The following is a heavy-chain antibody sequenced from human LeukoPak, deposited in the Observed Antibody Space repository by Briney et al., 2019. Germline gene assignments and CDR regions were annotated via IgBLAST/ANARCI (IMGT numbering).Heavy chain of an antibody. V-gene: IGHV3-30*02. J-gene: IGHJ4*02. CDR3: AKDPAPHDY. CDR1: GFTFSSYA. CDR2: LRHDGSNN. Sequence: GGSLRLSCAASGFTFSSYAMHWVRQAPGKGLEWVAFLRHDGSNNYYADSVKGRFTISRDNSKNTLYLQMNSLRPEDTAVYYCAKDPAPHDYWGQGTLVAVSS. D-gene: IGHD3-3*01.